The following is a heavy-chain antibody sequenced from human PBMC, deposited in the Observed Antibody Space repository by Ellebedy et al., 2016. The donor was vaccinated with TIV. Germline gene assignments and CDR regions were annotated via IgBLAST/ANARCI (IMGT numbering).Heavy chain of an antibody. CDR3: ARAEYGSGSFWDY. CDR2: ISWNIGAI. D-gene: IGHD3-10*01. CDR1: GFTFADYA. Sequence: PGGSLRLSCAVSGFTFADYAMQWVRQVPGQGLEWVSGISWNIGAIGYADSVKGRFTISRDNARNSLYLQMNSLRVEDTAFYYCARAEYGSGSFWDYWGQGTLVTVSS. V-gene: IGHV3-9*01. J-gene: IGHJ4*02.